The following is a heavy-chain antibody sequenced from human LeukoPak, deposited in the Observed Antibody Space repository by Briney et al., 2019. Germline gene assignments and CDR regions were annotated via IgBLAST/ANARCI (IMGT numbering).Heavy chain of an antibody. CDR1: GYTFVRFG. Sequence: ASVKVSCKASGYTFVRFGISWVRQAPGQGLEWMGWVSANNGDTIYTEKFQDRVTMTTDTSTNTAYMEVRRLRSDDTAVYYCARDRREWFDSWGQGTLVTVSS. V-gene: IGHV1-18*01. CDR3: ARDRREWFDS. J-gene: IGHJ5*01. CDR2: VSANNGDT.